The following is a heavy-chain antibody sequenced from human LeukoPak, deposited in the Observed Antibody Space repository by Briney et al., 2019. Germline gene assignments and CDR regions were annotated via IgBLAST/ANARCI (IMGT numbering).Heavy chain of an antibody. CDR2: VNPNSGNT. Sequence: GASVKVSCKASGYTFTSYDINWVRQATGQGLEWMGWVNPNSGNTGYAQKFQGRVTMTRNTSISTAYMELSSLRSEDTAVYYCARGFGTAHGEDYFDYWGQGTLVTVSS. CDR3: ARGFGTAHGEDYFDY. CDR1: GYTFTSYD. J-gene: IGHJ4*02. V-gene: IGHV1-8*01. D-gene: IGHD5-18*01.